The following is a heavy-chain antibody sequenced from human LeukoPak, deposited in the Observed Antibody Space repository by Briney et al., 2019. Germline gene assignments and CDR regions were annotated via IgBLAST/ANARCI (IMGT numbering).Heavy chain of an antibody. CDR1: GVSISSSEW. J-gene: IGHJ4*02. D-gene: IGHD3-9*01. Sequence: SETLSLTCAVSGVSISSSEWWIWVRQPPGQGLEWIGEIHRVGRTRYNPSLKSRVTMSMDYSKNQFSLSVTSVTAADTAIYYCGKTDIYFNPIDYWGPGSLVTVSS. CDR2: IHRVGRT. CDR3: GKTDIYFNPIDY. V-gene: IGHV4-4*02.